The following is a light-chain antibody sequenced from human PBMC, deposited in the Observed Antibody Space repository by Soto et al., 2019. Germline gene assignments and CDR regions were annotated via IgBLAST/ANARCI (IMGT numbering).Light chain of an antibody. Sequence: EIVMPPSPATLSVSPGESDHLSGRASQSVSSRLAWYQQTPGQAPRLLISDTSTRATDIPARFSASGSGTEFTLTINSLQPEDVAVYDCQQCNDWPWTFGQGTKVDIK. CDR2: DTS. CDR3: QQCNDWPWT. CDR1: QSVSSR. J-gene: IGKJ1*01. V-gene: IGKV3-15*01.